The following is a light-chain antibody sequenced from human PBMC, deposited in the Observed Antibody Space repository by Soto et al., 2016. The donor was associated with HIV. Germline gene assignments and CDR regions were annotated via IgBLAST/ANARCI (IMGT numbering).Light chain of an antibody. CDR3: QVWHSSSDHRV. Sequence: SYVLTQPPSVSVAPGKTATFTCGGYNIGSRAVHWYQQKTGQAPVLVVRFDGDRPSAIPERFSVSDSGNAAILTISRVEAGDEADYHCQVWHSSSDHRVFGGGTKLTVL. CDR1: NIGSRA. CDR2: FDG. V-gene: IGLV3-21*04. J-gene: IGLJ3*02.